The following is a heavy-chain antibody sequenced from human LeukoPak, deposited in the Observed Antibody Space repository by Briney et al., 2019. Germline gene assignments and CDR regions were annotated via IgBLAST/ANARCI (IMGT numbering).Heavy chain of an antibody. J-gene: IGHJ3*02. V-gene: IGHV3-9*01. CDR2: ISWNSGSI. D-gene: IGHD2-15*01. Sequence: GRSLRLSCAASGFTFDDYAMHWVRQAPGKGLEWVSGISWNSGSIGYADSVKGRFTISRDNAKNSLYLQMNSLRAEDTAVYYCARCSGYCSATDAFDIWGQGTMVTVSS. CDR3: ARCSGYCSATDAFDI. CDR1: GFTFDDYA.